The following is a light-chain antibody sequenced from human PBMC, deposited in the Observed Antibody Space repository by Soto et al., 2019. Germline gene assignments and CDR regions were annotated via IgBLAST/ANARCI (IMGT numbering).Light chain of an antibody. V-gene: IGKV3-20*01. Sequence: EIVLTQSPGILSLSPVERATLSCMASQSVSSNYLAWYQQKPGQAPRLLLYGASTRATGVPDRFSCSGSGTDFSLTISRLEPEDFAVYYCQQYGSSLWTFGQGTKVDIK. J-gene: IGKJ1*01. CDR1: QSVSSNY. CDR3: QQYGSSLWT. CDR2: GAS.